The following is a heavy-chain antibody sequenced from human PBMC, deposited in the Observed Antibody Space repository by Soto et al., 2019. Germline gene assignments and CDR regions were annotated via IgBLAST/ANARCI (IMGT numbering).Heavy chain of an antibody. V-gene: IGHV3-23*01. CDR3: TRPLQKTGDRPYYGMDV. D-gene: IGHD2-21*01. CDR2: IKAEGVHT. J-gene: IGHJ6*02. Sequence: GGSLRLSCAASGFIFSNYVMNWVRQAPGKGLEWVSIIKAEGVHTNYADSVRGRFTISRDNSKNTLYLQMNSLRAEDTAIYYCTRPLQKTGDRPYYGMDVWGQGTTVTVSS. CDR1: GFIFSNYV.